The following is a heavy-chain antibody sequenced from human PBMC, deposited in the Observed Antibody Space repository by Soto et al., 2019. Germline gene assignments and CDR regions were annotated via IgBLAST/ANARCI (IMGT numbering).Heavy chain of an antibody. D-gene: IGHD2-21*02. Sequence: QVQLVESGGGVVQPGRSLRLSCAASGFTFSSYGMHWVRQAPGKGLEWVAVISYDGSNKYYADSVKGRFTISRDNSKNTRCLRMNSVRAEDTAVYYCRGDYDYYYGMDVWGQGTTVTVSS. J-gene: IGHJ6*02. V-gene: IGHV3-30*03. CDR1: GFTFSSYG. CDR2: ISYDGSNK. CDR3: RGDYDYYYGMDV.